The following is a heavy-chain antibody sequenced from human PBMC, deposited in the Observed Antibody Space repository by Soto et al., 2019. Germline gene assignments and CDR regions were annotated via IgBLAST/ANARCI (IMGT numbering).Heavy chain of an antibody. V-gene: IGHV3-23*01. CDR3: VTSKVLEWLPNFDY. Sequence: EVQLLESGGGLVQPGGSLRLSCAASGFTFSSYAMSWVRQAPGKGLEWVSAISGSGGSTYYADSVKGRFTISRDNTKNTLYLQMNSLRAEDTAVYYCVTSKVLEWLPNFDYWGQGTLVTVSS. CDR2: ISGSGGST. CDR1: GFTFSSYA. D-gene: IGHD3-3*01. J-gene: IGHJ4*02.